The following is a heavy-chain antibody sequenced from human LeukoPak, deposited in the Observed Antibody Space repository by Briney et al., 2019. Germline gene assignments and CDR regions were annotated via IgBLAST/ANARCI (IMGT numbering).Heavy chain of an antibody. J-gene: IGHJ4*02. CDR2: IYYSGST. CDR3: ARRGSSSWYDFDY. CDR1: GGSISSYY. Sequence: KPSETLSLTCTVSGGSISSYYWSWIRQPPGKGLEWIGYIYYSGSTNYNPSLKSRVTISVDTSKNQFSLKLSSVTAADTAVYYCARRGSSSWYDFDYWGQGTLVTVSS. D-gene: IGHD6-13*01. V-gene: IGHV4-59*01.